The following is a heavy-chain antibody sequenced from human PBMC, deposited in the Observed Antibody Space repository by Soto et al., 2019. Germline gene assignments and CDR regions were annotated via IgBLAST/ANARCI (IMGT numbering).Heavy chain of an antibody. J-gene: IGHJ6*02. V-gene: IGHV3-30*03. CDR3: ARLPRSGWDHYYYGMDV. CDR2: MSHDGSHK. CDR1: GFTFSTYG. D-gene: IGHD6-19*01. Sequence: QVQLVESGGGVVQAGGSLGLSCTASGFTFSTYGMHWVRQAPGKGPEWVAVMSHDGSHKAFLDSVKGRFIISRDNSKNTLYLQRNSLRPDDTAVYSCARLPRSGWDHYYYGMDVWGQGTTVIVSS.